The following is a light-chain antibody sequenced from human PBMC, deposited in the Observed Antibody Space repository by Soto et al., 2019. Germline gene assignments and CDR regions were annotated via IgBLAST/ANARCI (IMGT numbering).Light chain of an antibody. V-gene: IGKV1-17*03. CDR3: LQHNSYPLT. CDR2: SAS. Sequence: DIQMTQSPSAMSASVGDRVTINCRASQDIKYYLAWFQQKPGKVPKRLIYSASSLQSGVPSRFSGSGSGTKFTLTIRRLQPEDSATYYCLQHNSYPLTFGGGTKVEIK. J-gene: IGKJ4*01. CDR1: QDIKYY.